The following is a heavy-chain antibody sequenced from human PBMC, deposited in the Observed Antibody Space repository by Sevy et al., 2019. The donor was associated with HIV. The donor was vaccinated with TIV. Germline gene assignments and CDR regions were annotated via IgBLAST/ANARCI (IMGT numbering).Heavy chain of an antibody. CDR3: ARDHVKDGDLGDYYYFAMDV. Sequence: GSLRLSCTASGFTFSDYYMSWIRQAPGKGLEWLAYISGSDNTIYYADSVKGRFTISRDNAKNSLFLQMYSLRADDAAVDYCARDHVKDGDLGDYYYFAMDVWGQGTSVTVSS. CDR1: GFTFSDYY. V-gene: IGHV3-11*01. CDR2: ISGSDNTI. D-gene: IGHD4-17*01. J-gene: IGHJ6*02.